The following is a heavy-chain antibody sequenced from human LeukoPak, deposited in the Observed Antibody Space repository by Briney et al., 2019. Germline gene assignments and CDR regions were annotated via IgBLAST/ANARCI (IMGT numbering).Heavy chain of an antibody. CDR1: GESISGFY. V-gene: IGHV4-59*01. J-gene: IGHJ4*02. Sequence: SETLSLTCTVSGESISGFYWTWIRQPPGKGLWWSGYIYYRGSTNYNPSLKSRVTISVDTSKNKFSLKLSSVTAADTAVYYCARGVVIAPQTFDYWGQGTLVTVSS. D-gene: IGHD2-21*01. CDR2: IYYRGST. CDR3: ARGVVIAPQTFDY.